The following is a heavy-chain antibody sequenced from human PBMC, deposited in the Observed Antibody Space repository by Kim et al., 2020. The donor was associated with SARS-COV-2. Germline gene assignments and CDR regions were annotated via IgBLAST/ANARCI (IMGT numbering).Heavy chain of an antibody. CDR3: ARYESGYSYDYGMDV. CDR2: IYYSGST. J-gene: IGHJ6*02. D-gene: IGHD5-18*01. V-gene: IGHV4-31*02. Sequence: EKGLEWVGYIYYSGSTYYNPSLKSRVTISVDTSKNQFSLKLSSVTAADTAVYYCARYESGYSYDYGMDVWGQGTTVTVSS.